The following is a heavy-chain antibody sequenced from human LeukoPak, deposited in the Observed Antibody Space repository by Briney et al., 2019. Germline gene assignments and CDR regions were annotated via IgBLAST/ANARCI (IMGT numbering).Heavy chain of an antibody. CDR1: GGSFSGYY. CDR3: ARTRYSSSWYMGGAFDI. Sequence: SETLSLTCAVYGGSFSGYYWSWIRQPPGKGLEWIGEINHSGSTNYNPSLKSRVTISVDTSKNQFSLKLSPVTAADTAVYYCARTRYSSSWYMGGAFDIWGQGTMVTVSS. CDR2: INHSGST. J-gene: IGHJ3*02. D-gene: IGHD6-13*01. V-gene: IGHV4-34*01.